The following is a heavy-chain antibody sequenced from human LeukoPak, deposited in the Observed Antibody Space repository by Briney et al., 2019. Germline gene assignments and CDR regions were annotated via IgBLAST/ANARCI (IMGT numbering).Heavy chain of an antibody. CDR1: GFTLSSYG. J-gene: IGHJ5*02. CDR2: IHHDGSNK. Sequence: GGSLRLSCAAPGFTLSSYGMHWVRQAPGKRLDWVAFIHHDGSNKYYADSVRGRFTISRDNSKNTLYLQMNSLRAEDTAVYFCAKGDKMLTWRRTYNRFNPWGQGTLVTVSS. D-gene: IGHD3-16*01. CDR3: AKGDKMLTWRRTYNRFNP. V-gene: IGHV3-30*02.